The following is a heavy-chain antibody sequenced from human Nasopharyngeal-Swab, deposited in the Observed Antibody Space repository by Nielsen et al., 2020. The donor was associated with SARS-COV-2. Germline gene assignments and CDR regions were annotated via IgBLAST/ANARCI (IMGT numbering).Heavy chain of an antibody. CDR2: MNPNSGNT. CDR3: SRGNRATMIVVVISLVRFWFDP. D-gene: IGHD3-22*01. J-gene: IGHJ5*02. V-gene: IGHV1-8*01. CDR1: GYTFTSYD. Sequence: ASVKVSCKASGYTFTSYDINWVRQATGQGLEWMGWMNPNSGNTGYAQKFKGRVTMTRNTSISTAYMELSSLRSEDTVVYYCSRGNRATMIVVVISLVRFWFDPWGQGTLVTVSS.